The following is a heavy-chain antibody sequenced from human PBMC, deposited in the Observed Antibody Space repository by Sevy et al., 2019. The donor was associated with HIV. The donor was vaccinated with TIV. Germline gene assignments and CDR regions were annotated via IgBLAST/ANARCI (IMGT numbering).Heavy chain of an antibody. V-gene: IGHV3-23*01. CDR1: GFTFSSYA. J-gene: IGHJ1*01. CDR2: ISGSGGST. CDR3: AKDHNWSTVTTNYYDSSGPAEYFQH. Sequence: GGSLRLSCAASGFTFSSYAMSWVRQAPGKGLEWVSAISGSGGSTYYADSVKGRFTISRDNSKNTLYMQMNSMRAEDTVVYYCAKDHNWSTVTTNYYDSSGPAEYFQHWGQGTLVTVSS. D-gene: IGHD3-22*01.